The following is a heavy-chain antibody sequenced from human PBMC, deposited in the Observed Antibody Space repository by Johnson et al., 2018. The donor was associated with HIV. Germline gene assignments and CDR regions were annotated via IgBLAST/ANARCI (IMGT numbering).Heavy chain of an antibody. CDR3: ARGGSSRNPAFDI. CDR2: ISSSGSTI. CDR1: GFTFSSYD. Sequence: VQLVESGGGLVQPGGSLRLSCAASGFTFSSYDMHWVRQATGKGLEWVSYISSSGSTIYYADSVKGRFTISRDNAKNSLYLQMNSLRAEDTAVYYCARGGSSRNPAFDIWGQGTMVTVSS. V-gene: IGHV3-48*04. D-gene: IGHD1-26*01. J-gene: IGHJ3*02.